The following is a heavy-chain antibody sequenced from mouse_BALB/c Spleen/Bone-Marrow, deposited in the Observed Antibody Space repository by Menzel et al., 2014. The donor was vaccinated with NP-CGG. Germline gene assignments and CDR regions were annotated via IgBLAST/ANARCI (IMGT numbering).Heavy chain of an antibody. CDR2: ISTYYGDA. CDR3: ARERGNYGFSY. D-gene: IGHD2-1*01. J-gene: IGHJ3*01. CDR1: GYTFTDYA. V-gene: IGHV1-67*01. Sequence: QVQLQQSGAELVRPGVSVKISCKGSGYTFTDYAMHWAKQSHAKSLEWIGVISTYYGDASYNQKFKGKATMTVDKSSSTAYMELARLTSEDSAIYYCARERGNYGFSYWGQGTLDTVSA.